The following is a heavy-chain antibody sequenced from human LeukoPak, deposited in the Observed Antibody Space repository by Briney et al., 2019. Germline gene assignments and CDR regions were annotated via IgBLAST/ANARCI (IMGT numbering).Heavy chain of an antibody. J-gene: IGHJ5*02. CDR3: ARETYSSSFFDP. D-gene: IGHD6-13*01. Sequence: SETLSLTCTVSGGSISNVAYYWTWIRQLPGKGREWIGYIYYTGSTYYNPSLKSRVTISVDTSKNQFSLNSISLTAADTAVYSCARETYSSSFFDPWGQGTLVTVSS. CDR2: IYYTGST. CDR1: GGSISNVAYY. V-gene: IGHV4-31*03.